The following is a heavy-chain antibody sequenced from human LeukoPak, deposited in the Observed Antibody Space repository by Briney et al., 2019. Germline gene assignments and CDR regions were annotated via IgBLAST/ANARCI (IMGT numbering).Heavy chain of an antibody. J-gene: IGHJ3*02. V-gene: IGHV3-30*01. Sequence: GSLRLSCAASGFTFSSYAMHWVSQAPGKGLEWVAVISYDGSNKYYADSVKGRFTISRDNSKNTLYLQMNSLRAEDTAVYYCARPLTIFGVAPFRDAFDIWGQGTMVTVSS. CDR2: ISYDGSNK. D-gene: IGHD3-3*01. CDR3: ARPLTIFGVAPFRDAFDI. CDR1: GFTFSSYA.